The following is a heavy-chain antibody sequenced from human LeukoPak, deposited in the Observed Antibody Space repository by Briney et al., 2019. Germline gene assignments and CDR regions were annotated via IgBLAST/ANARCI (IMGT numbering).Heavy chain of an antibody. CDR2: ISGSGGST. CDR1: GFTFSSYA. J-gene: IGHJ6*02. V-gene: IGHV3-23*01. Sequence: GGSLRLSCAASGFTFSSYAMSWVRQAPGKGLGWVSAISGSGGSTYYADSVKGRFTISRDNSKNTLYLQMNSLRAEDTAVYYCAKVGGWYYYYGMDVWGQGTTVTVSS. CDR3: AKVGGWYYYYGMDV. D-gene: IGHD3-16*01.